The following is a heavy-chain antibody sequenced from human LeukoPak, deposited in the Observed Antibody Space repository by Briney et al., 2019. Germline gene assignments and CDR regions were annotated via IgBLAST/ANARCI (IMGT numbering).Heavy chain of an antibody. V-gene: IGHV3-33*01. J-gene: IGHJ4*02. D-gene: IGHD3-10*01. CDR3: ARDGGSGIDY. CDR1: GFTLTTYG. CDR2: IWYDGSKK. Sequence: GGSLRLSCAASGFTLTTYGTHWLRQAPGKGLEWVAVIWYDGSKKFYGDSVKGRFTVSRDTSENTMYLQMNTLRAEDTAVYYCARDGGSGIDYWGQGALVSVYS.